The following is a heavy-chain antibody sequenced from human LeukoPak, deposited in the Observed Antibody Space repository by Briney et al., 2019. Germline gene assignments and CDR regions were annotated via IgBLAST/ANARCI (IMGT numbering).Heavy chain of an antibody. CDR3: VKGINSQDLFSRGE. Sequence: GGSLRLSCAASGFTFSRYSMCWVRQAPGKWLEWVAGLDDTGGRTYYTDSVKGRFSIPRDNPKNTVNLQMTGLRAEDTAVYYCVKGINSQDLFSRGEWGQGTLVTVSS. D-gene: IGHD2-21*01. V-gene: IGHV3-23*01. CDR1: GFTFSRYS. J-gene: IGHJ4*02. CDR2: LDDTGGRT.